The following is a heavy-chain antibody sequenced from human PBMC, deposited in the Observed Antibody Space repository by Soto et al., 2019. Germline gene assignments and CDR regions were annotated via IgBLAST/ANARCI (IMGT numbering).Heavy chain of an antibody. Sequence: PGESLKISCKGSGYSFTSYWISWVRQMPGKGLEWMGRIDPSDSYTNYSPPFQGHVTISADKSISTAYLQWSSLKASDTAMYYCARQDGFPGTTGSWGQGTLVTVSS. V-gene: IGHV5-10-1*01. J-gene: IGHJ4*02. CDR2: IDPSDSYT. D-gene: IGHD1-7*01. CDR3: ARQDGFPGTTGS. CDR1: GYSFTSYW.